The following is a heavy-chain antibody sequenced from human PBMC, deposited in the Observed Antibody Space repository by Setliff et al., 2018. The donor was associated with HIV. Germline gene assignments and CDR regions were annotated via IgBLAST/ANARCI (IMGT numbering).Heavy chain of an antibody. CDR2: MNPNSGNT. J-gene: IGHJ5*02. Sequence: GASVKVSCKASGYTFTDNDIIWVRQATGQGLEWMGWMNPNSGNTDYAQKFQGRVTMTRNTSISTAYMELSSLRSEDTAVYYCAGAQQQLAPLEVWFDPWGQGTLVTVSS. CDR3: AGAQQQLAPLEVWFDP. V-gene: IGHV1-8*01. CDR1: GYTFTDND. D-gene: IGHD6-13*01.